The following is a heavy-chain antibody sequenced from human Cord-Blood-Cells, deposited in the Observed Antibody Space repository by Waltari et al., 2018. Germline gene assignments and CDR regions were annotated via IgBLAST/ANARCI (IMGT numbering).Heavy chain of an antibody. CDR3: ARGQGEGDFWSGYFDY. CDR1: GGSFSGYY. Sequence: VQPQQWGAGLLKPSETLSLTCAVYGGSFSGYYWSWIRQHPGKGLEWIGEINHSGSTNYNPSLKSRVTISVDTSKNQFSLKLSSVTAADTAVYYCARGQGEGDFWSGYFDYWGQGTLVTVSS. J-gene: IGHJ4*02. CDR2: INHSGST. V-gene: IGHV4-34*01. D-gene: IGHD3-3*01.